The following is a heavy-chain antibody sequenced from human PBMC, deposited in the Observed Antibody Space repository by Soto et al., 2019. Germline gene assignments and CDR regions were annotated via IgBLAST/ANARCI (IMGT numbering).Heavy chain of an antibody. V-gene: IGHV4-34*01. CDR2: INHSGST. CDR1: GGSFSGYY. Sequence: QVQLQQWGAGLLKPSETLSLTCAVYGGSFSGYYWSWIRQPPGKGLEWIGEINHSGSTNYNPSLKSRVTISVDTSKNQFSLKLSSVTAADTAVYYCARGQLRRIRYFDYWGQGTLVTVSS. D-gene: IGHD3-3*01. CDR3: ARGQLRRIRYFDY. J-gene: IGHJ4*02.